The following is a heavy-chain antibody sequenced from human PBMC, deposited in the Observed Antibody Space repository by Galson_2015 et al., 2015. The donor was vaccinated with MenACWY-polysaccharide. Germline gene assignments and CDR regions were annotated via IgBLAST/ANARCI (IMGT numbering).Heavy chain of an antibody. CDR3: AKQIDEYYGSGNYYPPWDY. CDR1: GFTFSSYA. Sequence: SLRLSCAASGFTFSSYAMSWVRQAPGKGLERVSTISGSGLNTYYADSVKGRFTMSRDNPKNTLYMQMNSLRAEDTAVYYCAKQIDEYYGSGNYYPPWDYWGQGTLVTVSS. J-gene: IGHJ4*02. CDR2: ISGSGLNT. D-gene: IGHD3-10*01. V-gene: IGHV3-23*01.